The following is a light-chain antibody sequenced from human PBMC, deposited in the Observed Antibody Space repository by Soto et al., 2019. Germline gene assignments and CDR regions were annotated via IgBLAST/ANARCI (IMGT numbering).Light chain of an antibody. V-gene: IGKV2-30*02. CDR2: EVS. CDR1: QSLIHSDGRTY. CDR3: MQGTHWPWT. J-gene: IGKJ1*01. Sequence: DVVMTQSPLSLPVTLGQPASISCTSSQSLIHSDGRTYLSWFQQRPGQSPRRLIYEVSDRDSGVPDRFSGSGSGTEFTLKIRRVEAEDVGVYDCMQGTHWPWTFGQGTEVANK.